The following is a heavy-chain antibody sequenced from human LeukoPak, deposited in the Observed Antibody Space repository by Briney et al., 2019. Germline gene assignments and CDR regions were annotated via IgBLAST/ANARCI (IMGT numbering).Heavy chain of an antibody. D-gene: IGHD3-22*01. CDR2: IIPIFGTA. CDR1: GGTFGSYA. J-gene: IGHJ4*02. Sequence: SVKVSCKASGGTFGSYAISWVRQAPGQGLEWMGGIIPIFGTANYAQKFQGRVTITADESTSTAYMELSSLRSEDTAVYYCARVRSYYYGSSGYYYDYWGQGTLVTVSS. CDR3: ARVRSYYYGSSGYYYDY. V-gene: IGHV1-69*13.